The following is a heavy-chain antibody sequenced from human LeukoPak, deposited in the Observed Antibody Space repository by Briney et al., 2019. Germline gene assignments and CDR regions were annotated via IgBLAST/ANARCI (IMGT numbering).Heavy chain of an antibody. V-gene: IGHV1-2*06. CDR3: AKMKDFWSDYCHMVV. Sequence: ASVKVSCKASGYTFTAYYIQWVRQAPGEGLEWMGRINPNSGGTNYAQKFQGRVTMTSDASISTAYMELSRLRSDDTAVYYCAKMKDFWSDYCHMVVWGKGTTVAVSS. J-gene: IGHJ6*03. CDR1: GYTFTAYY. D-gene: IGHD3-3*01. CDR2: INPNSGGT.